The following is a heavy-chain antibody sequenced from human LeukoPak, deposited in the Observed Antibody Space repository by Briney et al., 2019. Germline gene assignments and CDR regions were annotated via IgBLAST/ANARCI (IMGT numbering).Heavy chain of an antibody. D-gene: IGHD3-22*01. Sequence: TGGSLRLSCATSGFTFSSYAMSWVRQAPGKGLEWVSGISVSGGSTYYADSVKGRFTISRDNSKNTLYLQMNSLRAEDTAVYYCAKDRRPTYYSDSSGYYFRDAFAVWGQGTMVTVSS. V-gene: IGHV3-23*01. CDR2: ISVSGGST. CDR3: AKDRRPTYYSDSSGYYFRDAFAV. CDR1: GFTFSSYA. J-gene: IGHJ3*01.